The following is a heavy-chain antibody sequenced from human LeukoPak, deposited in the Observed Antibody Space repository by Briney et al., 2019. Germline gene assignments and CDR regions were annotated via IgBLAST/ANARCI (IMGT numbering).Heavy chain of an antibody. J-gene: IGHJ4*02. CDR2: VCGSGDCK. CDR3: ARGCRDTNCTPFDY. Sequence: PGGSLRLSCAASGFIFSDYAMNWVRQAPGEGLEWVSNVCGSGDCKQYAHSVRGRFTISRDNSKKTLDLQMDGLKGDDTAVYYCARGCRDTNCTPFDYWGLGSLVTVS. D-gene: IGHD2-8*01. V-gene: IGHV3-23*01. CDR1: GFIFSDYA.